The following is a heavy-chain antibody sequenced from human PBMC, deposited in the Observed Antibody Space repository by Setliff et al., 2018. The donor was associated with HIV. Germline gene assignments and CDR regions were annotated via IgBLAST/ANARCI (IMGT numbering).Heavy chain of an antibody. D-gene: IGHD5-12*01. CDR2: ISGSGGST. V-gene: IGHV3-23*01. Sequence: PGGSLRLSCAASGFTFGSYAMSWVRQAPGKGLEWVSAISGSGGSTYYADSVKGRFTISRDNSKNTLYLQMNSLRAEDTAVYYCAKDPRAAVATICDYWGQGTLVTVSS. J-gene: IGHJ4*02. CDR1: GFTFGSYA. CDR3: AKDPRAAVATICDY.